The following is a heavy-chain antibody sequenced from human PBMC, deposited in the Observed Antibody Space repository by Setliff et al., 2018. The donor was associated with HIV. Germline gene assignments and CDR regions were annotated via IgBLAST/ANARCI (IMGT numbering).Heavy chain of an antibody. J-gene: IGHJ5*02. CDR1: GYTFTTYS. CDR3: ARGFSVYSSSDPLLNWFDP. V-gene: IGHV1-18*04. CDR2: VSAYNGHT. D-gene: IGHD6-6*01. Sequence: ASVKVSCKASGYTFTTYSITWVRQAPGQGLEWMGWVSAYNGHTNFAQKFQGRVTITRDTSASTAYMELSSLRSEDTAVYYCARGFSVYSSSDPLLNWFDPWGQGTLVTVSS.